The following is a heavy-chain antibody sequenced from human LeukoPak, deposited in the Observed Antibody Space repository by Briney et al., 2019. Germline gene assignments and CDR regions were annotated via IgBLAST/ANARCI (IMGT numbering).Heavy chain of an antibody. J-gene: IGHJ3*01. D-gene: IGHD5-24*01. CDR3: AKDIQLST. V-gene: IGHV3-23*01. CDR2: IGASGEST. Sequence: PGGSLRLSCAASGFAFSSDWMHWVRQAPGKGLEWVSLIGASGESTYYADSVKGRFTISRDNSKNTLSLQMNSLRVEDTAMYFCAKDIQLSTWGLGTMVTVSS. CDR1: GFAFSSDW.